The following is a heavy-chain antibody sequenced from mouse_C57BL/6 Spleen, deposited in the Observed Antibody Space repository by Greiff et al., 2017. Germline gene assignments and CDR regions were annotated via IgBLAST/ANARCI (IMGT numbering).Heavy chain of an antibody. CDR1: GYTFTDYY. Sequence: VQLQQSGPVLVKPGASVKMSCKASGYTFTDYYMNWVKQSHGKSLEWIGVINPYNGGTSYNQKFKGKATLTVDKSSSTAYMELNSLTSEDSAVYYCARTIRYDYFSYYAMDYWGQGTSVTVSS. CDR3: ARTIRYDYFSYYAMDY. J-gene: IGHJ4*01. V-gene: IGHV1-19*01. D-gene: IGHD2-4*01. CDR2: INPYNGGT.